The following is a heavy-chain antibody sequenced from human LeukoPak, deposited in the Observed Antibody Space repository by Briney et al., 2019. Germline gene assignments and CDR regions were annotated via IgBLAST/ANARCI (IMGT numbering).Heavy chain of an antibody. Sequence: ASVKVSCKASGYTFTNYGISWVRQAPGQGLEWMGWISAYNGNTNYAQKLQDRVTMTTVTSTSTAYMELPSLRSDDTAVYFCARSQSRPYDYGDYGCWGQGTLVAVSS. D-gene: IGHD4-17*01. V-gene: IGHV1-18*01. CDR2: ISAYNGNT. J-gene: IGHJ4*02. CDR1: GYTFTNYG. CDR3: ARSQSRPYDYGDYGC.